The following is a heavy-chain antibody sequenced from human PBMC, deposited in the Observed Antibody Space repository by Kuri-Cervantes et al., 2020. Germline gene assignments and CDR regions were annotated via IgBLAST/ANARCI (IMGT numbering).Heavy chain of an antibody. CDR1: GFTFDDYG. CDR2: IYSGGST. Sequence: GESLKISCAASGFTFDDYGMSWVRQAPGKGLEWVSVIYSGGSTYYADSVKGRFTISRDNSKNTLYLQMNSLRAEDTAVYYCAKGPHGGSYYGFFDYWGQGTLVTVSS. CDR3: AKGPHGGSYYGFFDY. J-gene: IGHJ4*02. V-gene: IGHV3-66*02. D-gene: IGHD1-26*01.